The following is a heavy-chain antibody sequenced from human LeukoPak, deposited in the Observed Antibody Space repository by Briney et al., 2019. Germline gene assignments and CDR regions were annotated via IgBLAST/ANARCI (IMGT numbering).Heavy chain of an antibody. Sequence: GGSLRLSCAASGFIFSCCWMSWVRQAPGKGLEWVANIKQDGSEKYYVDSVKGRFTISRDNSKNTLYLQMNSLRAEDTAVYYCARDVYVGDGERSEYFQHWGQGTLVTVSS. CDR3: ARDVYVGDGERSEYFQH. D-gene: IGHD5-24*01. CDR1: GFIFSCCW. CDR2: IKQDGSEK. J-gene: IGHJ1*01. V-gene: IGHV3-7*01.